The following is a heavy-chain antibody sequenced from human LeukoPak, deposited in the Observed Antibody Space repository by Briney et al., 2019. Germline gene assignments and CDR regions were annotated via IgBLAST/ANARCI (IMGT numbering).Heavy chain of an antibody. CDR2: INAGNGNT. CDR1: GYTFTSYA. Sequence: GASGKVSCKASGYTFTSYAMHWVRQAPGQRLEWMGWINAGNGNTKYSQKFQGRVTIARDTSASTAYMELSSLRSEDTAVYYCARSSGSSGWTPGDYWGQGTLVTVSS. D-gene: IGHD6-19*01. CDR3: ARSSGSSGWTPGDY. V-gene: IGHV1-3*01. J-gene: IGHJ4*02.